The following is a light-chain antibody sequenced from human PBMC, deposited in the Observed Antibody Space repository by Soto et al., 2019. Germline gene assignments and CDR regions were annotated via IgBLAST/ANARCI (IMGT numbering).Light chain of an antibody. V-gene: IGKV3-11*01. CDR3: QQRSNWIT. J-gene: IGKJ5*01. Sequence: PGERATLSCRASQSVTSYLACYQQKPGQAPRLIIYDASNRATGIPARFSGSGSGTDFTLTISSLEPEDFAVYYCQQRSNWITFGQGTRLEIK. CDR1: QSVTSY. CDR2: DAS.